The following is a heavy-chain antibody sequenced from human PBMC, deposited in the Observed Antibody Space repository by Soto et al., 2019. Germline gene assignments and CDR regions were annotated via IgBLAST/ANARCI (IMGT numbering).Heavy chain of an antibody. CDR2: INPTSGGT. D-gene: IGHD6-6*01. V-gene: IGHV1-2*02. J-gene: IGHJ1*01. CDR1: GYTFTDYY. CDR3: AREGSSSSKYFQH. Sequence: SGAEVKKPGASVKVSCKASGYTFTDYYMHWVRQAPGQGLEWMGWINPTSGGTNYAQRFQGRVTMTRDTSISTAYMELSRLRSDDTAVYYCAREGSSSSKYFQHWGQGTLVTVSS.